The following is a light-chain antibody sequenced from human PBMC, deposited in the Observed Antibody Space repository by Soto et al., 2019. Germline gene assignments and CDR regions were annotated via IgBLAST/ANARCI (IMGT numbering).Light chain of an antibody. J-gene: IGKJ2*01. CDR2: GVS. Sequence: EIVMTQSPATLSVSPGERATLSCRASQSVSSKLAWFQQKPGQAPSLLIYGVSTRSTGVPVRFSGSGSGTEFTLTVNSLQSEAFAVYYCQQYNNWPHTFGQGTKLEIK. CDR1: QSVSSK. V-gene: IGKV3-15*01. CDR3: QQYNNWPHT.